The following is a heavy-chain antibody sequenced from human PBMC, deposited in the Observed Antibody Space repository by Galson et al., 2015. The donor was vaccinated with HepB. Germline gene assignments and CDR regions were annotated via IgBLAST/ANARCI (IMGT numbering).Heavy chain of an antibody. CDR3: AIPLEMATIRDFTTFDY. Sequence: SLRLSCAASGFTFSSYWMHWVRQAPGKGLVWVSRINSDGSSTTYADSVKGRFTISRDNAKNTMYLQMNSLRAEDTAVYYCAIPLEMATIRDFTTFDYWGQGTLVTVSS. CDR2: INSDGSST. CDR1: GFTFSSYW. J-gene: IGHJ4*02. D-gene: IGHD5-24*01. V-gene: IGHV3-74*01.